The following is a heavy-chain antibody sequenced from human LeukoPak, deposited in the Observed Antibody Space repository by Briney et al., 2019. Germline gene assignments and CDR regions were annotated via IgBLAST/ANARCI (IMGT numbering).Heavy chain of an antibody. V-gene: IGHV3-21*01. J-gene: IGHJ4*02. CDR2: ISSSTSYI. CDR1: GFTFSSYS. Sequence: TGGSLRLSCAASGFTFSSYSMNWIRQAPGKGLEWVSSISSSTSYIYYADSVKGRFTISKDNAKNSLYLQMNSLRAEDTAVYYCARAGGSTVSHSDYWGQGTLVTVSS. D-gene: IGHD4-17*01. CDR3: ARAGGSTVSHSDY.